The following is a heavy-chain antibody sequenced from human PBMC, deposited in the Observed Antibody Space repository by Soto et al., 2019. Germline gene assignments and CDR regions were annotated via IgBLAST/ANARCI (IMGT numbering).Heavy chain of an antibody. CDR2: ISYDGSNK. D-gene: IGHD2-15*01. Sequence: QVQLVESGGGVVQPGRSLRLSCAASGFNFSSSAMHWVRQAPGKGLEWVAVISYDGSNKYSADSVKGRFTISRDNSKNTVYLQMNSLRAEDTAVYYCARDEGYCSGSRCYSLSDFWGQGTLVTVSS. V-gene: IGHV3-30-3*01. CDR1: GFNFSSSA. CDR3: ARDEGYCSGSRCYSLSDF. J-gene: IGHJ4*02.